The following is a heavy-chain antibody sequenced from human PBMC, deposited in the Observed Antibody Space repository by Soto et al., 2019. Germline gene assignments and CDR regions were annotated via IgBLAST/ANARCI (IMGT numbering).Heavy chain of an antibody. CDR2: ISGSGERT. D-gene: IGHD3-3*01. CDR3: AKDRSGSVSYGLDV. V-gene: IGHV3-23*01. J-gene: IGHJ6*02. Sequence: EAQLLESGGGLVQPGGSLRLSCAASGFTFRSYAMTWVRQAPGKGLEWVSGISGSGERTYYADSVKGRFTISRDNSKNTVYLQMNSLRAEDTALYYCAKDRSGSVSYGLDVWGQGTTVTVSS. CDR1: GFTFRSYA.